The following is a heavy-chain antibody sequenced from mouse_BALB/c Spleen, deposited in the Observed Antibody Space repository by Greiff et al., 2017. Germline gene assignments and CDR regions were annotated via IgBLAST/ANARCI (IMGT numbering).Heavy chain of an antibody. CDR3: ARWRQLGPGAMDY. CDR1: GYTFSSYW. V-gene: IGHV1-9*01. Sequence: VQLVESGAELMKPGASVKISCKATGYTFSSYWIEWVKQRPGHGLEWIGEILPGSGSTNYNEKFKGKATFTADTSSNTAYMQLSSLTSEDSAVYYCARWRQLGPGAMDYWGQGTSVTVSS. CDR2: ILPGSGST. J-gene: IGHJ4*01. D-gene: IGHD3-2*01.